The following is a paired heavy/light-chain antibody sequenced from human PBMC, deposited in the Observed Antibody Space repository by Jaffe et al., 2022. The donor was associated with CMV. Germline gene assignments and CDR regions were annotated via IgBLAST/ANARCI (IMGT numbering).Heavy chain of an antibody. Sequence: QVQLQESGPRLVRSSETLSLTCTASGDSISGYFWSWIRQPPGKGLEWIGYISYSGGTNYNPSLKTRLTISVHTSKNQFSLKLNSVTAADTAIYYCARVGKYYDYWSGSYIAGTYYFDSWGQGTPVTVSS. J-gene: IGHJ4*02. CDR1: GDSISGYF. D-gene: IGHD3-3*01. CDR3: ARVGKYYDYWSGSYIAGTYYFDS. CDR2: ISYSGGT. V-gene: IGHV4-59*12.
Light chain of an antibody. CDR3: QQYYSFPPLT. Sequence: DIVMTQSPDSLPVSLGERATITCKSSQSILNRSNNKNYLAWYQQRSGQPPRLLLYWASIRESGVPDRFSGGGSGTDFTLTISSLQAEDVAVYYCQQYYSFPPLTFGGGTKVEIK. CDR2: WAS. V-gene: IGKV4-1*01. CDR1: QSILNRSNNKNY. J-gene: IGKJ4*01.